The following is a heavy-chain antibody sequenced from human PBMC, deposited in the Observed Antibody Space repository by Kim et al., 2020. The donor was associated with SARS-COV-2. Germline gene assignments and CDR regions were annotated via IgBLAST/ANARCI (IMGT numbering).Heavy chain of an antibody. D-gene: IGHD5-18*01. Sequence: SETLSLTCTVSGGSISSSSYYWGWIRQPPGKGLEWIGSIYYSGSTYYNPSLKSRVTISVDTSKNQFSLKLSSVTAADTAVYYCARHQGWIQLWYFDYWGQGTLVTVSS. J-gene: IGHJ4*02. CDR1: GGSISSSSYY. V-gene: IGHV4-39*01. CDR3: ARHQGWIQLWYFDY. CDR2: IYYSGST.